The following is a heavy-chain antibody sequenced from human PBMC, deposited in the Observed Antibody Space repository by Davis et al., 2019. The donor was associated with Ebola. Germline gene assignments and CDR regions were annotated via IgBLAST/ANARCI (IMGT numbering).Heavy chain of an antibody. CDR1: GASLSSGSYY. CDR2: IYSSGST. Sequence: PSETLSLTCSVSGASLSSGSYYWSWIRQPPGKGLEWIGYIYSSGSTNYNPSLKSRVTISVDKSKNQFSLKLNSVTAADTAMYYCARDGRDCSSTSCYRTAFDFWGQGTMVTVSS. J-gene: IGHJ3*01. CDR3: ARDGRDCSSTSCYRTAFDF. V-gene: IGHV4-61*01. D-gene: IGHD2-2*02.